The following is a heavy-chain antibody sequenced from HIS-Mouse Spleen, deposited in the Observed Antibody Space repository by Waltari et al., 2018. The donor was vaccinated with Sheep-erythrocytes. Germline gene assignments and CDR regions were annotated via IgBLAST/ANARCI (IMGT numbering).Heavy chain of an antibody. V-gene: IGHV3-21*01. D-gene: IGHD1-1*01. CDR3: ARDTGTDAFDI. CDR2: ISSSSSYI. CDR1: GFTFSSYS. J-gene: IGHJ3*02. Sequence: EVQLVESGGGLVKPGGSLRLSCAASGFTFSSYSMNWVRQAPGKGLWWVSSISSSSSYIYYADSVKGRFTISRDNAKNSLYLQMNSLRAEDTAVYYCARDTGTDAFDIWGQGTMVTVSS.